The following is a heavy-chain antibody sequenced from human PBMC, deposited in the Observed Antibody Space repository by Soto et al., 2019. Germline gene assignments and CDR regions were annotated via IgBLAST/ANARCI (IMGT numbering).Heavy chain of an antibody. J-gene: IGHJ4*02. CDR2: IKSKTDGGTT. V-gene: IGHV3-15*07. Sequence: EVQLVESGGGLVKPGGSLRLSCAASGFTFSNAWMNWVRQAPGKGLEWVGRIKSKTDGGTTDYAAPVKGRFTISRDDSQNTLYLQMNSLKTEHTAVYYCTTEGGVVVAKFYCDHWGQGTLVTVSS. CDR3: TTEGGVVVAKFYCDH. D-gene: IGHD2-15*01. CDR1: GFTFSNAW.